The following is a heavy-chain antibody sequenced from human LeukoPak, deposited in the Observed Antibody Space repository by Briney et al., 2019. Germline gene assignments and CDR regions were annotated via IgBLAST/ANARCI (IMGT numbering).Heavy chain of an antibody. CDR2: ICYDGSNK. CDR1: GFTFSCYC. D-gene: IGHD3-22*01. V-gene: IGHV3-33*01. J-gene: IGHJ4*02. Sequence: GGSLRLSCAASGFTFSCYCMHWVRQAPGKGLEWVADICYDGSNKYYAYSVKGRFTISGDNSKNTLYLQMNSLRADDTAVYYGDRGRGCYDSSGYYCTGTFDYWGQGTLVTVSS. CDR3: DRGRGCYDSSGYYCTGTFDY.